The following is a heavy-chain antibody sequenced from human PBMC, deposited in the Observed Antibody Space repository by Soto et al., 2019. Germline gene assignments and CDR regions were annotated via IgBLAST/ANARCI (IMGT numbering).Heavy chain of an antibody. V-gene: IGHV5-51*01. D-gene: IGHD4-17*01. CDR3: GRHPYGDYDIMDV. Sequence: PGESLKISCKGSGYSFYNYWIGWVRQMPGKGLEWMGIIYPGNFDIRYSPSFQGQVTISADKSISTAYLQWSSLKASDTAMYYCGRHPYGDYDIMDVWGQGTMVTGSS. CDR1: GYSFYNYW. CDR2: IYPGNFDI. J-gene: IGHJ6*02.